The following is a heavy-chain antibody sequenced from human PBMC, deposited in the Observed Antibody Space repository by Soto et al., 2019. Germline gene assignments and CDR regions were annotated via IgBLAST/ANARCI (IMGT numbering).Heavy chain of an antibody. Sequence: EVQLLESGGGLVQPGGSLRLSCAASGFTFSSYAMSWVRQAPGKGLEWVSVIRSSGDRTYYADSVKGRFTISRDNSKNTLNMQMNSLRAEDTAVYYCATQQGPGTPYYYAMDVWGQGTTVTVSS. V-gene: IGHV3-23*01. CDR3: ATQQGPGTPYYYAMDV. CDR2: IRSSGDRT. CDR1: GFTFSSYA. D-gene: IGHD1-1*01. J-gene: IGHJ6*02.